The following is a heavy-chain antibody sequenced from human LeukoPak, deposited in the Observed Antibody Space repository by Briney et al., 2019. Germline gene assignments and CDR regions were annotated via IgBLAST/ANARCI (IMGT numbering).Heavy chain of an antibody. CDR2: IYYTGT. J-gene: IGHJ4*02. Sequence: PSETLSLTCAVYGGSFSGYYWSWIRQSPGKGLEWIGYIYYTGTSYNPSLKSRVTISADTSKNQFSLKLISVTAADTAVYYCASRTLGNDYWGQGTLVTVSS. D-gene: IGHD7-27*01. CDR1: GGSFSGYY. CDR3: ASRTLGNDY. V-gene: IGHV4-59*01.